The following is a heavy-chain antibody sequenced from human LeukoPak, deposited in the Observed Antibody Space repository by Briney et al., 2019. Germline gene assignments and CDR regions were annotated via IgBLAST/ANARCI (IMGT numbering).Heavy chain of an antibody. J-gene: IGHJ4*02. Sequence: GASVKVSCKASGYTFTSYGISWVRQAPGQGLEWMGWISAYNGNTNYAQKLQGRVTMTTDTSTSTAYMELRSLRSDDTAVYYCARAPEKGSPVNAGRIPLYGDYMGNFDYWGQGTLVTVSS. CDR1: GYTFTSYG. CDR3: ARAPEKGSPVNAGRIPLYGDYMGNFDY. CDR2: ISAYNGNT. V-gene: IGHV1-18*01. D-gene: IGHD4-17*01.